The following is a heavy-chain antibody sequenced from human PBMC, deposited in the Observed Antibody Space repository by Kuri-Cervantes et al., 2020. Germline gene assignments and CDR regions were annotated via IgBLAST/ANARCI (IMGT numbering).Heavy chain of an antibody. Sequence: ASVKVSCKASGYTFTGYYMHWVRQAPGQGLEWMGWINPNSGGTIYAQKFQGRVTMTEDTSTDTAYMELSSLRSEDTAVYYCATMTYYDSSGYYYSYFDYWGQGTLVTVSS. J-gene: IGHJ4*02. CDR1: GYTFTGYY. CDR2: INPNSGGT. V-gene: IGHV1-2*02. D-gene: IGHD3-22*01. CDR3: ATMTYYDSSGYYYSYFDY.